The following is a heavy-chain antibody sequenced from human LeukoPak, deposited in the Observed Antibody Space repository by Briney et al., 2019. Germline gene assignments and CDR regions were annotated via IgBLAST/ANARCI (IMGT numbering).Heavy chain of an antibody. D-gene: IGHD5-24*01. CDR2: ISSSGSGGNT. J-gene: IGHJ6*02. CDR3: ARDQRGEMATISSRYYGMDV. CDR1: GVTLSNYA. Sequence: GGSLRLSCVASGVTLSNYAMSWARQAPGKGLEWVSGISSSGSGGNTYYADSVKGRFTISRDNSKNTLYLQMNSLRAEDTAVYYCARDQRGEMATISSRYYGMDVWGQGTTVTVSS. V-gene: IGHV3-23*01.